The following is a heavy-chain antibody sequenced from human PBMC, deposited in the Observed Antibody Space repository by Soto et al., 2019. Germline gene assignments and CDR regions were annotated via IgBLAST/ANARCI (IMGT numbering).Heavy chain of an antibody. D-gene: IGHD3-10*01. J-gene: IGHJ5*02. V-gene: IGHV4-31*03. CDR3: ARDRAIRDSGGPWLDP. CDR1: GGSINSGGYY. CDR2: IYYSGST. Sequence: QVQLKESGPGLVKPSQTLSLTCTVSGGSINSGGYYWSWIRQHPGKGLEWIGYIYYSGSTFYNPALRSRVTVSVDTSMTAADTAVYYCARDRAIRDSGGPWLDPWGQGTLVTVSS.